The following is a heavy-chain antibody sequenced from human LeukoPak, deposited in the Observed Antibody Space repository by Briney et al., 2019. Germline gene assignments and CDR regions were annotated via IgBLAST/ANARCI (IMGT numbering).Heavy chain of an antibody. CDR2: INHSGST. CDR3: ARWSSNYYDTSGRRLDP. D-gene: IGHD3-22*01. CDR1: GGSLSDYY. V-gene: IGHV4-34*01. J-gene: IGHJ5*02. Sequence: PSETLSLTCAVYGGSLSDYYWSWIRQPPGKGLEWIGEINHSGSTNYNPSLKSRVTTSVDTSKNQFSLKLSSVTAADTAVYYCARWSSNYYDTSGRRLDPWGQGTLVTVSS.